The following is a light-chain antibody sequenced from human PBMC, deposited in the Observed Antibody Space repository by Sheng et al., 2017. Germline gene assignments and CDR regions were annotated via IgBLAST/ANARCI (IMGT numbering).Light chain of an antibody. CDR3: QQYYTTPPHT. Sequence: DIVMTQSPDSLAVSLGERATINCKSSQSVLYSSNNRNYLAWYQQKPGQPPKLLIYWASTRESGVPDRFSGSGSGTDFTLTISSLQAEDVAVYYCQQYYTTPPHTFGPGDQAGDQ. V-gene: IGKV4-1*01. CDR1: QSVLYSSNNRNY. CDR2: WAS. J-gene: IGKJ2*01.